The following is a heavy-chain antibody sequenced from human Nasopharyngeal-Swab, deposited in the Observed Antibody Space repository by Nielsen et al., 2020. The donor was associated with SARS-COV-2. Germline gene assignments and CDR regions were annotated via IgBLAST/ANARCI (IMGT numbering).Heavy chain of an antibody. Sequence: SDTLSLTCTVPGGFTSANYWTWTRQSPGEGLEWIRSNYNSGSTSYSSSLKTRVTISVDTFKSQFSLKLSSVTAADTAMYYCARALPSLMAFDIWGQGTMVTVYS. CDR2: NYNSGST. CDR3: ARALPSLMAFDI. J-gene: IGHJ3*02. CDR1: GGFTSANY. V-gene: IGHV4-59*01.